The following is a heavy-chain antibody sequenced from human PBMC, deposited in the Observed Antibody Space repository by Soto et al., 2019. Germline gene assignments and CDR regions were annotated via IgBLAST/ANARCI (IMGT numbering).Heavy chain of an antibody. CDR2: IIPIFGTA. J-gene: IGHJ5*01. Sequence: ASVKVSFKASGGTFSSYAISWVRQAPGQGLGWMGGIIPIFGTANYGQKFQGRVTITAGKSTSTAYMELSSLRSEDTAVYYCAPASPSGGSCYDSWGQGTLVTVSS. CDR3: APASPSGGSCYDS. V-gene: IGHV1-69*06. CDR1: GGTFSSYA. D-gene: IGHD2-15*01.